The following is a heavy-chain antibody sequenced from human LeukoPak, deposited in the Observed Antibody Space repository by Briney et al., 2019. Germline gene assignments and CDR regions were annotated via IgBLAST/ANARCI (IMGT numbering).Heavy chain of an antibody. CDR1: GLTFSSYA. CDR2: ISGSGGST. CDR3: AKDMYSSSYYFDY. Sequence: GGSLRLSCAASGLTFSSYAMSWVRQAPGKGLEWVSAISGSGGSTYYADSVKGRFTISRDNSKNTLYLQMNSLRAEDTAVYYCAKDMYSSSYYFDYWGQGTLVTVSS. D-gene: IGHD6-13*01. J-gene: IGHJ4*02. V-gene: IGHV3-23*01.